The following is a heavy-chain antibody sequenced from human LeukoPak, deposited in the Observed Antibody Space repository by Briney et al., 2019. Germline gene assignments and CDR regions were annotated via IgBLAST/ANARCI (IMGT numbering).Heavy chain of an antibody. D-gene: IGHD3-10*01. J-gene: IGHJ4*02. V-gene: IGHV3-23*01. Sequence: GRSLRLSCAASGFTVSSYAMSLVRQAPGKGLEWVSAISGSGGSTYYADSVKGRFTISRDNSKNTLYLQMNSLRAEDTAVYYCAKKWFGELYLDYWGQGTLVTASS. CDR3: AKKWFGELYLDY. CDR2: ISGSGGST. CDR1: GFTVSSYA.